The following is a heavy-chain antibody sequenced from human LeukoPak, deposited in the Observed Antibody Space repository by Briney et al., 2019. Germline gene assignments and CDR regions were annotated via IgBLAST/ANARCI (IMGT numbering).Heavy chain of an antibody. Sequence: SETLSLTCIVSGDSIRSHHWNWIRQPPGKGLEWIGYMYYGGCTNYNPSLKSRVTISLDTSKNQFSLILTSVTAADTAVYYCARDGSSGYYHFDNWGQGTLVTVSS. CDR2: MYYGGCT. V-gene: IGHV4-59*11. CDR3: ARDGSSGYYHFDN. D-gene: IGHD3-22*01. CDR1: GDSIRSHH. J-gene: IGHJ4*02.